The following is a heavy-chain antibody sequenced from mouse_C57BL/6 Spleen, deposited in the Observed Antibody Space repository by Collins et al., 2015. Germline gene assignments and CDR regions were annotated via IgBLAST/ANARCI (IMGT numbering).Heavy chain of an antibody. V-gene: IGHV5-12*01. Sequence: EVKLVESGGGLVQSGGSLTLSCAASGFTFNDYYMYWVRQTPEKRLEWVAYINNDGVSTYYSDTVKGRFTIYRDNAKSSLYLQMSRLNSEDTAMYYCVRRKGYYDAMEYWGQGTSVIVSS. CDR3: VRRKGYYDAMEY. CDR1: GFTFNDYY. J-gene: IGHJ4*01. CDR2: INNDGVST. D-gene: IGHD2-2*01.